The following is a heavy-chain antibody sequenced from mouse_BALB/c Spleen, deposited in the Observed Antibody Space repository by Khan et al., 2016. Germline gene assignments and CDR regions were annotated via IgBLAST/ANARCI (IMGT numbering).Heavy chain of an antibody. CDR1: GYSFTGYY. V-gene: IGHV1S34*01. CDR2: ISCYNGAT. J-gene: IGHJ4*01. Sequence: LVKTGASVKISCKASGYSFTGYYIHWVKQSHGKGLEWMGYISCYNGATNYNQKFRGKATFTVDTSSSTAYMQFNSLTSEDSADCYCARGDYDGYYAMDYWGQGTSVTVSS. D-gene: IGHD2-4*01. CDR3: ARGDYDGYYAMDY.